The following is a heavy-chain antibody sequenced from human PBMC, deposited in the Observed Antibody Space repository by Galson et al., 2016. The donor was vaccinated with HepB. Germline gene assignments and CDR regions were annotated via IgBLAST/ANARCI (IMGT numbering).Heavy chain of an antibody. CDR3: ARGATLGYCSGGSCYQGDY. CDR2: LIPVLHTP. V-gene: IGHV1-69*13. CDR1: GDKFRTSA. J-gene: IGHJ4*02. Sequence: SVKVSCKASGDKFRTSAISWVRQAPGQGLEWMGGLIPVLHTPNYAQKFQGRVTITADDSTNTAYMELSSLGYEDTAVYYCARGATLGYCSGGSCYQGDYWGQGTLVTVSS. D-gene: IGHD2-15*01.